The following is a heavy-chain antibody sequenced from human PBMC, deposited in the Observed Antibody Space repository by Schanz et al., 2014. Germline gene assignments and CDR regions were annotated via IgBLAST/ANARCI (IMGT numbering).Heavy chain of an antibody. CDR1: GFTFNNFN. D-gene: IGHD6-13*01. CDR3: ARLDSSSWYPRY. CDR2: ISSSGSYT. Sequence: EVQLVESGGGLVKPGGSLRLSCAASGFTFNNFNMNWVRQAPGKGLEWVSYISSSGSYTNYADSVKGRFTTSRDNGKKSMYLQMNSLRAEDTAVYYCARLDSSSWYPRYWGQGSLVTVSS. J-gene: IGHJ4*02. V-gene: IGHV3-21*05.